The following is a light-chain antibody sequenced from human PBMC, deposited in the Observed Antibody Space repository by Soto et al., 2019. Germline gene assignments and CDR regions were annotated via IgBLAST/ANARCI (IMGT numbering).Light chain of an antibody. CDR3: QQYGGSPPYT. CDR2: RAS. V-gene: IGKV3-20*01. J-gene: IGKJ2*01. CDR1: QSVSSIY. Sequence: EIVLTQSPGTLSLSPGERATLSCRASQSVSSIYLAWYQQKPGQAPRLLIYRASSRATGIPDRFSGSGSGTDFTITISRLEPADFAVYYCQQYGGSPPYTFGQGTKLEIK.